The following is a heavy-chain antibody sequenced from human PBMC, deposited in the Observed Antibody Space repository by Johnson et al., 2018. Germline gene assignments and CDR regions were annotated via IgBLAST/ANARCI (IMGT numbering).Heavy chain of an antibody. CDR2: ISYDGSNK. CDR3: AKKDYGPTEYFQH. Sequence: QLVESGGGVVQPGRSLRLSCAASGFTFSSYGMHWVRQAPGKGLEWVAVISYDGSNKYYADSVKGRFTISRDNSKNTVYLQMNSLRAEDTAVYFCAKKDYGPTEYFQHWGQGTRVTVSS. J-gene: IGHJ1*01. D-gene: IGHD4-17*01. CDR1: GFTFSSYG. V-gene: IGHV3-30*18.